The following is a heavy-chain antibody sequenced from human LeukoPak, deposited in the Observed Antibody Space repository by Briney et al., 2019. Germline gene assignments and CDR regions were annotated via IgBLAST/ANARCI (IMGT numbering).Heavy chain of an antibody. V-gene: IGHV3-15*01. CDR1: GFTFSNAW. J-gene: IGHJ4*02. D-gene: IGHD6-19*01. CDR3: TTVTSQWLVYYFDY. Sequence: GGSLRLSCAASGFTFSNAWMSWVRKAPGKGLEWVGRIKSKTDGGTTDYAAPVKGRFTISRDDSKNTLYLQMNSLKTEDTAVYYCTTVTSQWLVYYFDYWGQGTLVTVSS. CDR2: IKSKTDGGTT.